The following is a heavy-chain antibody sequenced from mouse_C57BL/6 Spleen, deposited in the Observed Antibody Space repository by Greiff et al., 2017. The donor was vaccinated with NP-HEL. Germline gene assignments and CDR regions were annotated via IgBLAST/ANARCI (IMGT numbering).Heavy chain of an antibody. V-gene: IGHV5-17*01. CDR3: ARHDYVYYYAMDY. D-gene: IGHD2-4*01. CDR1: GFTFSDYG. CDR2: ISSGSSTI. J-gene: IGHJ4*01. Sequence: EVKLVESGGGLVKPGGSLKLSCAASGFTFSDYGMHWVRQAPEKGLEWVAYISSGSSTIYYADTVKGRFTISRDNAKNTLFLQMTSLRSEDTAMYYCARHDYVYYYAMDYWGQGTSVTVSS.